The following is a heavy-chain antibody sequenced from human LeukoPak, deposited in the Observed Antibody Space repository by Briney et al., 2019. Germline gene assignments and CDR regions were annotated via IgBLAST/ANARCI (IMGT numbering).Heavy chain of an antibody. CDR2: IVVGSGNT. J-gene: IGHJ4*02. Sequence: SVKVSCKASGFTFTSSAMQWVRQARGQRLEWIGWIVVGSGNTNYAQKFQERVTITRDMSTSTAYMELSSLRCEETAVYYCAADDPWEGGYVNWGQGTLVTVSS. D-gene: IGHD5-12*01. CDR1: GFTFTSSA. CDR3: AADDPWEGGYVN. V-gene: IGHV1-58*02.